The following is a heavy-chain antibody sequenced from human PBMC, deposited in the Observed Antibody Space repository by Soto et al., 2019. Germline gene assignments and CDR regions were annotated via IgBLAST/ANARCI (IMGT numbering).Heavy chain of an antibody. CDR1: GFRFSIYS. J-gene: IGHJ4*02. CDR2: ITSDTKTI. V-gene: IGHV3-48*02. CDR3: ARSVEGHFDY. Sequence: EVQLVESGGNLVQPGGSLRLSCAASGFRFSIYSMNWVRQAPGKGLEWSAYITSDTKTIKYADSVKGRFTISRDNDNNSVYLQMYSLRDEDTAVYYCARSVEGHFDYWGRGTVVTVSA. D-gene: IGHD6-19*01.